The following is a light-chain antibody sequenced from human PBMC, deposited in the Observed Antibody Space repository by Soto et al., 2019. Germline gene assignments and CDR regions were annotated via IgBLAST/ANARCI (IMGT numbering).Light chain of an antibody. CDR1: QGISHY. CDR2: AAS. J-gene: IGKJ1*01. V-gene: IGKV1-27*01. CDR3: QKYNSPPRT. Sequence: DIQMTQSPSSLSASVGDRVTITCRASQGISHYLAWYQQKPGKVPKLLIYAASTLQSGVPSRFGGSGSGTDFTLTISGLQHEDVATYYCQKYNSPPRTFGQGTKVDIK.